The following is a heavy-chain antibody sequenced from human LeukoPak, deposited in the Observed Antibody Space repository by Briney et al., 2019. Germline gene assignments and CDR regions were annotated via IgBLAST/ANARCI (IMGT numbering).Heavy chain of an antibody. D-gene: IGHD6-19*01. CDR2: ISSSSSYI. CDR1: GFTFSDYY. J-gene: IGHJ4*02. CDR3: ARKHSSGWYAHIDY. V-gene: IGHV3-21*01. Sequence: GGSLRLSCAASGFTFSDYYMNWVRQAPGKGLEWVSSISSSSSYIYYADSVKGRFTISRDNAKNSLYLQMNSLRAEDTAVYYCARKHSSGWYAHIDYWGQGTLVTVSS.